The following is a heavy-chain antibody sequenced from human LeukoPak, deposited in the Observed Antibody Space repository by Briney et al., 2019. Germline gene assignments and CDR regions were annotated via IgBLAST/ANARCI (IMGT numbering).Heavy chain of an antibody. CDR2: ISGSGVTT. D-gene: IGHD1-26*01. Sequence: GGSLRLSCEASGFTFSSYAMSWVRQAPGKGLEWVSAISGSGVTTHYAGSVKGRFSISRDNSKNTLYLQMNSLRAEDTALYYCAKKVVVGATSPXSDFQDWGQGTLVTVSS. J-gene: IGHJ1*01. V-gene: IGHV3-23*01. CDR3: AKKVVVGATSPXSDFQD. CDR1: GFTFSSYA.